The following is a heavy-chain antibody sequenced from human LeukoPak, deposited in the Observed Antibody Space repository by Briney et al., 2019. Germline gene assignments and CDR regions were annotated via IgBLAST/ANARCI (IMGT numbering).Heavy chain of an antibody. D-gene: IGHD1-26*01. V-gene: IGHV3-7*01. Sequence: GGSLRLSCAASGFTFSSYWMSWVRQAPGKGLEWVANIKQDGSEKYYVDPVKGRFTISRDNAKNSPYLQMNSLRAEDTAVYYCARDALSMWGLLESRVGLDYWGQGTLVTVSS. CDR3: ARDALSMWGLLESRVGLDY. J-gene: IGHJ4*02. CDR1: GFTFSSYW. CDR2: IKQDGSEK.